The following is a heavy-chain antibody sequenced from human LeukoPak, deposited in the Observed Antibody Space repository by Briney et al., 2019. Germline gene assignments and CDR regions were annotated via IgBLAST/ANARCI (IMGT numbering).Heavy chain of an antibody. CDR1: GYRFSNYW. CDR3: ARRSPTDWFDP. V-gene: IGHV5-51*01. J-gene: IGHJ5*02. CDR2: IYPSDSDT. Sequence: GESLKISCEGSGYRFSNYWIAWVRQMPGKGLEWMGVIYPSDSDTRYSPSFQGPVTISADKSIDTAYLQWSSLKASDTAIYYCARRSPTDWFDPWGQGTLVTVSS.